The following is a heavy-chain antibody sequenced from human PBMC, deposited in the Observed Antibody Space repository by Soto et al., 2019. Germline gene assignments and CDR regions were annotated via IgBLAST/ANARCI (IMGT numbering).Heavy chain of an antibody. CDR1: GGTFSNYA. V-gene: IGHV1-69*06. J-gene: IGHJ5*02. Sequence: QVQLVQSGAEVKKPGSSVKVSCKASGGTFSNYALTWVRQAPGQGLEWMGGIIPLSGTPNHAQKFQGRVTITADKSTTTVYMELSGLRSEDTAVYYCTRGIQLWSWGQGTLVTVSS. CDR2: IIPLSGTP. CDR3: TRGIQLWS. D-gene: IGHD5-18*01.